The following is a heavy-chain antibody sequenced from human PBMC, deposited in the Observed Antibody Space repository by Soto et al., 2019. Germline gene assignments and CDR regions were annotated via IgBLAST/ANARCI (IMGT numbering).Heavy chain of an antibody. CDR2: TKSKALGGTT. V-gene: IGHV3-15*07. D-gene: IGHD3-22*01. J-gene: IGHJ4*01. CDR3: TTASYSTMIEVRFDY. CDR1: GFVFSNAW. Sequence: EVQLVDSGGDLVKPGGSLRLSCAGSGFVFSNAWLNWVRQAPGKGLEWVGCTKSKALGGTTDFAAPARGRFAITRDDSRNMAYMQMNSLNTEDTAVYYCTTASYSTMIEVRFDYWGHGTPVTVSS.